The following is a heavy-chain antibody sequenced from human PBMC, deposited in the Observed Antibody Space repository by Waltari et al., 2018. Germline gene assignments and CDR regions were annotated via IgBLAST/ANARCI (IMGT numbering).Heavy chain of an antibody. CDR2: IIPIFGTA. CDR3: ARARDYYDSSGYYRSAFDI. Sequence: QVQLVQSGAEVKKPGSSVKVSCKASGGTFSSYAISWVRQARGQGIEWMGGIIPIFGTANYAQKFQGRVTITADESTSTAYMELSSLRSEDTAVYYCARARDYYDSSGYYRSAFDIWGQGTMVTVSS. V-gene: IGHV1-69*01. D-gene: IGHD3-22*01. CDR1: GGTFSSYA. J-gene: IGHJ3*02.